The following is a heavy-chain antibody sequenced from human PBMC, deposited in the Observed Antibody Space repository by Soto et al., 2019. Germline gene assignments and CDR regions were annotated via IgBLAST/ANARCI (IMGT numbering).Heavy chain of an antibody. CDR3: ARSQRGRTAFTFDY. D-gene: IGHD3-16*01. V-gene: IGHV4-61*01. J-gene: IGHJ4*02. Sequence: ETLSLTCAVSGDSVSNDNYYWSWIRQPPGKGLEWIGYIYYSGTTNYNSYLKSRLSLSVDMSKNQFSLKLASVTAADTAVHFCARSQRGRTAFTFDYWGQGALVTVSS. CDR2: IYYSGTT. CDR1: GDSVSNDNYY.